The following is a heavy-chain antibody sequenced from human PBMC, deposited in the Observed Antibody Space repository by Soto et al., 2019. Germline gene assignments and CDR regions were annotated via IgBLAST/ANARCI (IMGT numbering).Heavy chain of an antibody. CDR2: ISAYNGNT. CDR3: ARHPVGKDSPRHFDY. J-gene: IGHJ4*02. CDR1: GYTFTSYG. V-gene: IGHV1-18*01. D-gene: IGHD2-15*01. Sequence: ASVKVSCKASGYTFTSYGTSWVRQAPGQGLEWMGWISAYNGNTNYAQKIQGRVTMTTDTSTSTAYMELRSLRSDDKTVYYCARHPVGKDSPRHFDYWGQGTLVTVSS.